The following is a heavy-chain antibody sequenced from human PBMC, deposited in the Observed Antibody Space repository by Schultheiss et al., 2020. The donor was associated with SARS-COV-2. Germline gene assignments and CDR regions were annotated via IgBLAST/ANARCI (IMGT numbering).Heavy chain of an antibody. V-gene: IGHV3-48*01. Sequence: GGSLRLSCAASGFTFSSYGMHWVRQAPGKGLEWVAYITSSSIRIQYAHSVNGRFTISRDNARNSLYLHMNSLRAEDAALYYCARDRGSFTYHFEDWGQGILVTVSS. CDR3: ARDRGSFTYHFED. CDR1: GFTFSSYG. D-gene: IGHD3-16*01. CDR2: ITSSSIRI. J-gene: IGHJ4*02.